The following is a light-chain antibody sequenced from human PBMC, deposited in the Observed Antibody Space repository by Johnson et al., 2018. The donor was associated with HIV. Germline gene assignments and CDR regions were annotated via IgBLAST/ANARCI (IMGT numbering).Light chain of an antibody. CDR3: GTWDSSLSAYV. V-gene: IGLV1-51*02. CDR2: EDD. J-gene: IGLJ1*01. CDR1: SSNIGKNH. Sequence: QSVLTQPPSVSAAPGQKVTISCSGSSSNIGKNHVSWYQQFPGTAPKLLVYEDDKRPSDIPDRFSGSKSGTSATLGITGLQPGEEADYYCGTWDSSLSAYVFGSGTTITVL.